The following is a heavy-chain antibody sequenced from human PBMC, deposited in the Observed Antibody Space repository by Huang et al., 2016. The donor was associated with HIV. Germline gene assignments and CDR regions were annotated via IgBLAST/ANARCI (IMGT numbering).Heavy chain of an antibody. CDR2: IYYKGIT. Sequence: QLLLQESGPGLVKPSEALALTCAVSGGSIRSSDYHWGWIRQPPGKGLEGIGSIYYKGITHYSPSPKSRVTIALDTSTHLFFLNLTSMTAADTAVYYCARHREGPVAYYSGWGSHLNYMDVWGRGRTVVVSS. CDR1: GGSIRSSDYH. V-gene: IGHV4-39*01. J-gene: IGHJ6*03. CDR3: ARHREGPVAYYSGWGSHLNYMDV. D-gene: IGHD3-10*01.